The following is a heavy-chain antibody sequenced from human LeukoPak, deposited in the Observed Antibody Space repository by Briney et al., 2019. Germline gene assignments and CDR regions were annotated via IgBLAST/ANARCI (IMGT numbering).Heavy chain of an antibody. D-gene: IGHD3-3*01. CDR3: ARERSGSEIFARSFDI. CDR1: GYTITSYY. J-gene: IGHJ3*02. Sequence: GASVKVSCKASGYTITSYYMHWVRQAPGQGLEWMGIINPSGGSTSYAQKFQGRVTMTRDTSTSTVYMELSSLRSEDTAVYYCARERSGSEIFARSFDIWGQGTMVTVSS. CDR2: INPSGGST. V-gene: IGHV1-46*01.